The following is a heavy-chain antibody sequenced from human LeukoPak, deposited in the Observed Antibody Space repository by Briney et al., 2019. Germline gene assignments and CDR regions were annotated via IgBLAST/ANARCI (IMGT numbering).Heavy chain of an antibody. CDR1: GFTFSSYW. CDR3: ARDQVYSSGWNPPFD. Sequence: GGSLRLSCAASGFTFSSYWMSWVRQAPGKGLEWVANIKQDGSEKYYVDSVKGRFTISRDNAKNSLYLQMNSLRAEDTAVYYCARDQVYSSGWNPPFDWGQGTLVTVSS. D-gene: IGHD6-19*01. V-gene: IGHV3-7*01. CDR2: IKQDGSEK. J-gene: IGHJ4*02.